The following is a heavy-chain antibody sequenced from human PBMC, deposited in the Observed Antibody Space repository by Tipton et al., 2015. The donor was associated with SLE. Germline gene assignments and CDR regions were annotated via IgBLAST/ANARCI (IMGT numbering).Heavy chain of an antibody. CDR1: GASISSSDYS. CDR2: TYYNGGT. Sequence: TLSLTCNVSGASISSSDYSWGWMRQPPGEGLEWIGTTYYNGGTHSNPSLKSRVSISVDTSKNQLSLKLISVTAADTAVYFCARLVGGYARWGQGTLVTVSS. CDR3: ARLVGGYAR. V-gene: IGHV4-39*01. D-gene: IGHD5-12*01. J-gene: IGHJ4*02.